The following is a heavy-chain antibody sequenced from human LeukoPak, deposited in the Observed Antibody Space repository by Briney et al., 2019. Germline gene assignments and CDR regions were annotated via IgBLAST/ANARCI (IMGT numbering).Heavy chain of an antibody. Sequence: GGSLRLSCAASGFTFSSYGMHWVRQAPGKGLEWVAFIRYDGSNKYYADSVKGRFTISRDNSKNTLYLQMNSLRAEDTAVYYCAKDYGIAAAEDYYYMDVWGKGTTVTVSS. CDR2: IRYDGSNK. V-gene: IGHV3-30*02. CDR3: AKDYGIAAAEDYYYMDV. CDR1: GFTFSSYG. D-gene: IGHD6-13*01. J-gene: IGHJ6*03.